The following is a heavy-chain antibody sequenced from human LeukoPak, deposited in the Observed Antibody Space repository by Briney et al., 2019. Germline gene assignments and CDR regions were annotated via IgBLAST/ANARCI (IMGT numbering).Heavy chain of an antibody. V-gene: IGHV3-48*03. CDR3: ARESERGMGY. CDR1: GFTFSSYE. CDR2: ISSRGTTI. D-gene: IGHD3-16*01. Sequence: GGSLRLSCAASGFTFSSYEMNWVRQAPGKGLEWVSYISSRGTTIYYADSVKGRFTISRDNAKNSLYLQMNSLRAEDTALYYCARESERGMGYWGQGTLVTVSS. J-gene: IGHJ4*02.